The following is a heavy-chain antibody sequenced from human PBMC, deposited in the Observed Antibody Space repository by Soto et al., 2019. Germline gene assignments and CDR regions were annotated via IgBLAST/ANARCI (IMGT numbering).Heavy chain of an antibody. CDR3: AKDRPYSSSWPLDY. D-gene: IGHD6-13*01. CDR2: ISYDGSNK. J-gene: IGHJ4*02. Sequence: GSLRLSCAASGFTFSSYGMHWVRQAPGKGLEWVAVISYDGSNKYYADSVKGRFTISRDNSKNTLYLQMNSLRAEDTAVYYCAKDRPYSSSWPLDYWGQGTLVTVSS. CDR1: GFTFSSYG. V-gene: IGHV3-30*18.